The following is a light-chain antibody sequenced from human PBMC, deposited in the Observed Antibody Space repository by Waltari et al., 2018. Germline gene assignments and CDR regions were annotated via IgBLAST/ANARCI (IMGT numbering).Light chain of an antibody. CDR3: QQYGGSPLYT. CDR1: QSVSSNY. CDR2: GAS. Sequence: EIVLTQSPGTLSLSPGERATLSCRASQSVSSNYLAWYQQKPGQAPRLLIYGASSRTTGIPDRFSVSGSGTDFTLTISRLEPEDFAVYYCQQYGGSPLYTFGQGTKLEIK. J-gene: IGKJ2*01. V-gene: IGKV3-20*01.